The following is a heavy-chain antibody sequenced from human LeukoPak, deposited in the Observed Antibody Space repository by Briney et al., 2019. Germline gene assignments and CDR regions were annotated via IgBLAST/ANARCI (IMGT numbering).Heavy chain of an antibody. CDR2: TYYRSKWYN. D-gene: IGHD2-2*03. Sequence: SQTLSLTCAISGDSVSSNSAAWNWIRQSPSRGLEWLGRTYYRSKWYNDYAVSVKSRITINPDTSKNQFSLQLNSVTPEDTAVYYCARDSIDYTAQSLRAWIFFDYWGQGTLVTVSS. V-gene: IGHV6-1*01. CDR3: ARDSIDYTAQSLRAWIFFDY. CDR1: GDSVSSNSAA. J-gene: IGHJ4*02.